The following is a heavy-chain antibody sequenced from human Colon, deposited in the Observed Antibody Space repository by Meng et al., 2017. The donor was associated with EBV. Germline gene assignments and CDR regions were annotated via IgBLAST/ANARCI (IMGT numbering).Heavy chain of an antibody. D-gene: IGHD5-12*01. CDR2: IYYSGST. V-gene: IGHV4-59*11. J-gene: IGHJ5*02. Sequence: QVRLEESGPGLVKPSETLSLTCTFSGGSISSHYWTWIRQSPGKGLEWIGYIYYSGSTNYNPSLKSRVTISVDTSTTQFSLKLSSVTAADTAVYYCARGGVPTARNWFDPWGQGTLVTVSS. CDR1: GGSISSHY. CDR3: ARGGVPTARNWFDP.